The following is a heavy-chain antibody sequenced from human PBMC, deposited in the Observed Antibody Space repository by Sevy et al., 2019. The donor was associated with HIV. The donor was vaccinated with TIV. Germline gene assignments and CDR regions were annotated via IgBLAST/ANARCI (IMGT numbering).Heavy chain of an antibody. Sequence: GGSLRLSCAASGFTFSDYSMDWVRQAPGKGLTWISFISSTGNTIYYGDSVKGRFTISRDNAKNSLYLQMNSLRVEDTGVYYCARVYSYGVPIDSWGQGTQVTVSS. CDR3: ARVYSYGVPIDS. J-gene: IGHJ4*02. V-gene: IGHV3-48*03. CDR1: GFTFSDYS. CDR2: ISSTGNTI. D-gene: IGHD5-18*01.